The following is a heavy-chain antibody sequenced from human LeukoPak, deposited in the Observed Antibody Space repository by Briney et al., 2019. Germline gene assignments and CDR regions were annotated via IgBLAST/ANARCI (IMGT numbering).Heavy chain of an antibody. D-gene: IGHD1-26*01. CDR1: GDSINSYY. CDR3: ARGLGGSYYFDH. J-gene: IGHJ4*02. Sequence: PSETLSLTCTVSGDSINSYYWSWIRQPPGKGLDWIGEIIHSGGTNYNPSLKSRVTISVDTSKNQFSLNLNSINAADTAVYYCARGLGGSYYFDHWGQGTLVTVSS. CDR2: IIHSGGT. V-gene: IGHV4-34*01.